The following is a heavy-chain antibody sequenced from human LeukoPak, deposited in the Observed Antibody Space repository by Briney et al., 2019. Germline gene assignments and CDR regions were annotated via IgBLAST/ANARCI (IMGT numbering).Heavy chain of an antibody. J-gene: IGHJ4*02. CDR1: GFSFSSYW. CDR3: VGDPGDY. V-gene: IGHV3-7*01. CDR2: IKQDGSEG. Sequence: GGSLRLSCAASGFSFSSYWMSWVRQAPGKGLEWVANIKQDGSEGYCVDSVKGRFIISRDNAKNSLYLQMNTLRVEDTAMYYCVGDPGDYWGQGTLVTVSS.